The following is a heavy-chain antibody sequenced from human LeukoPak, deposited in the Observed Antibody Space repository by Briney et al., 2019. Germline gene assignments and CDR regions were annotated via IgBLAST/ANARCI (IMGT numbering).Heavy chain of an antibody. J-gene: IGHJ4*02. Sequence: GGSLRLSCAASGFSVSTTYMSWVRQAPGKGLEWVSCISSSSSYIYYADSVKGRFTISRDNAKNSLYLQMNSLRAEDTAVYYCAREKVGAMIGWGQGTLVTVSS. CDR2: ISSSSSYI. CDR1: GFSVSTTY. V-gene: IGHV3-21*01. CDR3: AREKVGAMIG. D-gene: IGHD1-26*01.